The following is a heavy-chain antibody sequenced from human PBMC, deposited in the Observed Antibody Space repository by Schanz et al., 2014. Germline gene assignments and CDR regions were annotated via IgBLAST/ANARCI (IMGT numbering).Heavy chain of an antibody. CDR3: LGVHNHDF. CDR1: ISGYY. D-gene: IGHD1-1*01. CDR2: MYYGSGT. J-gene: IGHJ4*02. V-gene: IGHV4-59*01. Sequence: ISGYYCTWIRQPPGKGLEWIRYMYYGSGTNYNTTLKNRVTSIVDTYKNQLSMKWTALTVEDTAVYYCLGVHNHDFGGQGTLVAVSA.